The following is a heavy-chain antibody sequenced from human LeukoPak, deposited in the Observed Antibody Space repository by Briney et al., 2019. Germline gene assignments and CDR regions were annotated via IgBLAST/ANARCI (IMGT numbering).Heavy chain of an antibody. CDR3: ARGGRSSRLDY. V-gene: IGHV4-34*01. CDR1: GGSFSGYY. J-gene: IGHJ4*02. Sequence: PSETLSLTCAVYGGSFSGYYWSWIRQPPGKGLEWIGEINHSGSTNYNPSLKSRVTISVDTSKNQFSLKLSSVTAADTAVYYCARGGRSSRLDYWGQGTLVTVPS. D-gene: IGHD6-13*01. CDR2: INHSGST.